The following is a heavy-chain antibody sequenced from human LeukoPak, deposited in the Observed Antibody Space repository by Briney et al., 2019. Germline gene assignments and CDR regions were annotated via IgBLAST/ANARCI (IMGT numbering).Heavy chain of an antibody. CDR3: ARSREHHFDY. D-gene: IGHD1-26*01. J-gene: IGHJ4*02. CDR2: IYYSGST. V-gene: IGHV4-59*01. Sequence: SETLSLTCTVSGGSISSYYWSWIRQPPGKGLEWIGYIYYSGSTNYNPSLKSRVTISVDTSKNQFSLKLSSVTAADTAVYYCARSREHHFDYWGQGTLVTVSS. CDR1: GGSISSYY.